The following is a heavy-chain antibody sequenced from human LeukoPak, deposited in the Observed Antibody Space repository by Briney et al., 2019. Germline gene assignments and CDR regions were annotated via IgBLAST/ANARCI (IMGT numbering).Heavy chain of an antibody. Sequence: SLKLSCTASGGTFSSYTISWVRQALGQGLEWIGRIIPILGIANYAQKFQGRVTITADKSKNTAYMQLSSLRSEDTAVYYCARELFDFGQTEKYRRDYFDNWGQGTLVTVSS. CDR3: ARELFDFGQTEKYRRDYFDN. V-gene: IGHV1-69*04. CDR1: GGTFSSYT. D-gene: IGHD5/OR15-5a*01. J-gene: IGHJ4*02. CDR2: IIPILGIA.